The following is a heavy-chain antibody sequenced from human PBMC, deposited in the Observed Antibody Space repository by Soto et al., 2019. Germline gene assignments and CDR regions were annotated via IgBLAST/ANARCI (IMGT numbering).Heavy chain of an antibody. CDR3: AREAGVYGSGSYGMDV. D-gene: IGHD3-10*01. Sequence: QVQLVESGGGVVQPGRSLRLSCAASGFTFSRYATHWVRQAPGKGLEWVAVISYDGCNKYYADSVKGRLTISRDSSKNTLYLQMNSLRAEDTAVYYCAREAGVYGSGSYGMDVWGQGTTVTVSS. V-gene: IGHV3-30-3*01. J-gene: IGHJ6*02. CDR1: GFTFSRYA. CDR2: ISYDGCNK.